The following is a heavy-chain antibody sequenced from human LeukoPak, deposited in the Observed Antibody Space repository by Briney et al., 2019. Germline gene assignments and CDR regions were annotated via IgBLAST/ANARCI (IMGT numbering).Heavy chain of an antibody. Sequence: SQTLSLTCTVSGGSISSGGYYWSWIYQHPGKGLEWIGYIYYSGSTYYNPSLKSRVTISVDTSKNQFSLKLSSVTAADTAVYYCARVRYSYGPLDYWGQGTLVTVSS. CDR3: ARVRYSYGPLDY. J-gene: IGHJ4*02. D-gene: IGHD5-18*01. V-gene: IGHV4-31*03. CDR1: GGSISSGGYY. CDR2: IYYSGST.